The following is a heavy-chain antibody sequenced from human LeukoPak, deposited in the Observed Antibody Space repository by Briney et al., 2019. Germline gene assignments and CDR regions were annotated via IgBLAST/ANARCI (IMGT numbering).Heavy chain of an antibody. CDR1: GFTFSSYS. CDR2: ISSGSSYI. J-gene: IGHJ4*02. V-gene: IGHV3-21*01. CDR3: AKIGVEWFGELSSQIDY. Sequence: GGSLRLSCAASGFTFSSYSMNWVRQAPGKGLEWVSSISSGSSYIYYADSVKGRFTISRDNAKNSLYLQMNSLRAEDTAVYYCAKIGVEWFGELSSQIDYWGQGTLVTVSS. D-gene: IGHD3-10*01.